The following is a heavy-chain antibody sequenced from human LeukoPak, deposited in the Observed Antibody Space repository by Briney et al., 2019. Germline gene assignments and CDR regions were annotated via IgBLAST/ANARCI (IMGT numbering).Heavy chain of an antibody. Sequence: SETLSLTCAVYGGSFSGYYWSWIRQPPGKGLEWIGEINHSGSTNYNPSLKSRVTISVDTSKNQFSLKLSSVTAADTAVYYCARRGYSSSWRYYYYYMDVWGKGTTVTVSS. CDR2: INHSGST. V-gene: IGHV4-34*01. CDR3: ARRGYSSSWRYYYYYMDV. D-gene: IGHD6-13*01. J-gene: IGHJ6*03. CDR1: GGSFSGYY.